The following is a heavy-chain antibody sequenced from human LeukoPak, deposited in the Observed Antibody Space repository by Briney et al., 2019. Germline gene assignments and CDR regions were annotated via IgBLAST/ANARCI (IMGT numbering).Heavy chain of an antibody. CDR2: ISGSGGST. CDR1: GSTFSSYA. CDR3: AKGAASEYYFDS. V-gene: IGHV3-23*01. J-gene: IGHJ4*02. Sequence: GGSLRLSCAASGSTFSSYAMRWVRQAPGKGLEWVSGISGSGGSTYYADSVKGRFTISRDNSKNTLYLQMNSLRAEDTAAYYCAKGAASEYYFDSWGQGTLVTVSS. D-gene: IGHD6-25*01.